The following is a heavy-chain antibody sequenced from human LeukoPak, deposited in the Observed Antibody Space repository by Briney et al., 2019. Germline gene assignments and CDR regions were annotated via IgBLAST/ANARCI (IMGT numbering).Heavy chain of an antibody. CDR2: ISGSGGST. Sequence: GGSLRLSCAASRFTVSSSFMSWVRQAPGKGLEWVSAISGSGGSTYYADSVKGRFTISRDNSKNTLYLQMNSLRAEDTAVYYCAKVLRVSYGFDYWGQGTLVTVSS. CDR3: AKVLRVSYGFDY. J-gene: IGHJ4*02. V-gene: IGHV3-23*01. CDR1: RFTVSSSF. D-gene: IGHD5-18*01.